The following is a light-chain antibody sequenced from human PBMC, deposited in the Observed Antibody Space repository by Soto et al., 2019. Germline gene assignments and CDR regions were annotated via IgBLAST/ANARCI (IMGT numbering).Light chain of an antibody. J-gene: IGKJ1*01. V-gene: IGKV3-20*01. CDR2: GAS. CDR3: QQYVSSPWT. CDR1: QSVSNSY. Sequence: EIVLTQSPGTLSLSPGERASLSCRASQSVSNSYLAWYQQKPGQAPRLLIYGASSRATGIPDRFSGSESGTDFTLTISRLEPEDVAVYYCQQYVSSPWTFGQGTKVEIK.